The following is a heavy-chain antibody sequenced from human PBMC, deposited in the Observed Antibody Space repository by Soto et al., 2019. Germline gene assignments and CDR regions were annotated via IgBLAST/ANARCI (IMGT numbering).Heavy chain of an antibody. J-gene: IGHJ6*02. Sequence: PGGSLRLSCAASGFTFSSYGMHWVRQAPGKGLEWVAVISYDGSNKYYADSVKGRFTISRDNAKNTLYLQMNSLRAEDTAVYYCASLTMVRVYYYYGMDVWGQGTTVTVSS. CDR1: GFTFSSYG. V-gene: IGHV3-30*03. CDR2: ISYDGSNK. CDR3: ASLTMVRVYYYYGMDV. D-gene: IGHD3-10*01.